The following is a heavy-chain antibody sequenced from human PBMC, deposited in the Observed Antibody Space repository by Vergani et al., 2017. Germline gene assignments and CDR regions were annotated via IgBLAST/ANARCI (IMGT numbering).Heavy chain of an antibody. CDR2: ISGSGGST. J-gene: IGHJ4*02. Sequence: EVQLLESGGGLVQPGGSLRPSCVASGFTFSSSAMSWVRQAPGKGLEWVSAISGSGGSTYYADSVKGRFTISRDNSKNTLYLQMNSLRAEDTAVYYCAKDLMAGNGVWGQGTLVTVSS. D-gene: IGHD6-19*01. CDR1: GFTFSSSA. V-gene: IGHV3-23*01. CDR3: AKDLMAGNGV.